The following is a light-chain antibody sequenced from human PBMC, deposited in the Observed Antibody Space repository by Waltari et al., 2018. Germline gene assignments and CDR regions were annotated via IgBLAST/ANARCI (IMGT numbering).Light chain of an antibody. J-gene: IGLJ1*01. CDR3: HVWHPDVDPGV. Sequence: SYVLTQPPSVSVAPGATARLTCGGDNIGSYSVHWYQQRPGQAPMLVIYYDSDRPSGIPERFSGSNSGNTATLTISRVEAGDEAKYYCHVWHPDVDPGVFGTGTDVTVL. CDR2: YDS. CDR1: NIGSYS. V-gene: IGLV3-21*04.